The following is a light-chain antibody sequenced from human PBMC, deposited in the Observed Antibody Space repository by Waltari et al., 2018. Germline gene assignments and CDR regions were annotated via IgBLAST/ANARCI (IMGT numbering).Light chain of an antibody. V-gene: IGKV4-1*01. CDR2: WAS. CDR3: QQYYSPPFT. Sequence: DIVMTQSPDSLAVSLGEKATFYCKSSKSVIYSSNNKNYLAWYQQKPGQPPNLLISWASTRESGVPYRFSGSGSGTDFTLTISSLQAEDVAVYYCQQYYSPPFTFGPGTKVEIK. CDR1: KSVIYSSNNKNY. J-gene: IGKJ3*01.